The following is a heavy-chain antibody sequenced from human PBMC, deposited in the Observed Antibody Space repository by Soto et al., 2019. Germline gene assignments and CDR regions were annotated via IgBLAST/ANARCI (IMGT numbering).Heavy chain of an antibody. Sequence: QMHLVQSGPEVRKPGSSVKVSCKASGGTFGDYGIDWVRQAPGHGLEWMGGILPVFRTPRNAQKFEGRGSLTVDEGTNTAGMELKSRRPEDTATYDCARDDGEGGMDVWGQGTTVIVSS. CDR2: ILPVFRTP. J-gene: IGHJ6*02. CDR1: GGTFGDYG. V-gene: IGHV1-69*01. D-gene: IGHD3-10*01. CDR3: ARDDGEGGMDV.